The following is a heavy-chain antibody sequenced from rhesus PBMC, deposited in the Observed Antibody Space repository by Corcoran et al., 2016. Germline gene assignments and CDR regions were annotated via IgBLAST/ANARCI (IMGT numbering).Heavy chain of an antibody. Sequence: QVTLKESGPALVKPTETLTLPCSLAGFSIRTAGTGVGWIRQPPGKAQEWIESIYWNESKYSNPSRNRRLTLAQDPAKNQVVPTITNQDPVDTGTYYRAQATVIVTSNCWYWYFAPWGPGIPITISS. D-gene: IGHD4-35*01. J-gene: IGHJ2*01. CDR2: IYWNESK. CDR3: AQATVIVTSNCWYWYFAP. V-gene: IGHV2-95*01. CDR1: GFSIRTAGTG.